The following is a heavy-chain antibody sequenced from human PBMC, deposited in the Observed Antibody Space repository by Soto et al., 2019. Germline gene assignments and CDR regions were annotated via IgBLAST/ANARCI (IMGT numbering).Heavy chain of an antibody. Sequence: QVQLVQSGAEVRKPGASVKVSCEASGYTFTSYDIYWVRQATGQGLEWMGWMNPNTGNSGYAQKFQGRVTMTSDTSISTAHMEVSSLRSGDTAVYSCARRAETNGWNGFGDDKYYFDFWGQGTLVTVSS. V-gene: IGHV1-8*01. CDR1: GYTFTSYD. J-gene: IGHJ4*02. CDR3: ARRAETNGWNGFGDDKYYFDF. D-gene: IGHD1-1*01. CDR2: MNPNTGNS.